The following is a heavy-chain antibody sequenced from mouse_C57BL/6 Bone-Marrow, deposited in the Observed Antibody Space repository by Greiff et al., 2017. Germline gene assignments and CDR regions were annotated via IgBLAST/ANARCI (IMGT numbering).Heavy chain of an antibody. CDR2: ISSGGSYT. D-gene: IGHD1-1*01. CDR3: ARHYYGSSYEAMDY. CDR1: GFTFSSYG. V-gene: IGHV5-6*01. Sequence: EVKLMESGGDLVKPGGSLKLSCAASGFTFSSYGMSWVRPTPDKRLEWVATISSGGSYTYYPDSVKGRFTISRDNAKNTLYLQMSSLKSEDTAMYYCARHYYGSSYEAMDYWGQGTSVTVSS. J-gene: IGHJ4*01.